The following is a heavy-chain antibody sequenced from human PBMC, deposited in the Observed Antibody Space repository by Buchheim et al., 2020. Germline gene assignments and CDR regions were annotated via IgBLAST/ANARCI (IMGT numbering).Heavy chain of an antibody. CDR3: AHSSHRYLRVVTAYFDY. J-gene: IGHJ4*02. CDR1: GFSLSTSGVG. V-gene: IGHV2-5*01. Sequence: QITLKESGPTLVKPTQTLTLTCTFSGFSLSTSGVGVGWIRQPPGKALDWLALIYWNDDKRYSPSLKSRLTITKDTSKNQVDLTMTNMDPVDTATYYCAHSSHRYLRVVTAYFDYWGQGTL. D-gene: IGHD2-21*02. CDR2: IYWNDDK.